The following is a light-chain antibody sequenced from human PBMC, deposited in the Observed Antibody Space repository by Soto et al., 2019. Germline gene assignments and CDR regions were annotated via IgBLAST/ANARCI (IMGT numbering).Light chain of an antibody. CDR1: SSDVGAYKY. CDR3: ASHAGSSAV. Sequence: QSVLTRPPSASGSPGQSVTIPCTGTSSDVGAYKYVSWFQQHPGKAPKLVIYEVSKRPSGVPDRFSGSKSGNTASLTVSGLQGEDDADYYCASHAGSSAVFGTGTKLTVL. J-gene: IGLJ1*01. V-gene: IGLV2-8*01. CDR2: EVS.